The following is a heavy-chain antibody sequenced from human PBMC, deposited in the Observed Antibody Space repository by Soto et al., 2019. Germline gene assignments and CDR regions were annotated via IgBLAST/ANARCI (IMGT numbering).Heavy chain of an antibody. V-gene: IGHV3-33*01. J-gene: IGHJ4*02. Sequence: QVQLVESGGGVVQPGRSLRLSCAASGFNFSSYVMHWVRQAPGKGLEWVAGIWYDGGNKYYADSVKGRFTISKENSKNTLYLQMNSLRAEDTAVYYCARDGQWLPRDGLRSSYYFDYWGQGTLVTVSS. CDR1: GFNFSSYV. D-gene: IGHD6-19*01. CDR2: IWYDGGNK. CDR3: ARDGQWLPRDGLRSSYYFDY.